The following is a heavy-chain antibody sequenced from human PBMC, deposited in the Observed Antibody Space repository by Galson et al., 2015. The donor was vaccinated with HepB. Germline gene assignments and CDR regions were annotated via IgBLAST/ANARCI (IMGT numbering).Heavy chain of an antibody. Sequence: SLRLSCAASGFTFSSYSMNWVRQAPGKGLEWVSSISSSSSYIYYADSVKGRFTISRDNAKNSLYLQMNSLRAEDTAVYYCARDLNYDFWSGYPGASMGFDYWGQGTLVTVSS. J-gene: IGHJ4*02. CDR2: ISSSSSYI. D-gene: IGHD3-3*01. CDR1: GFTFSSYS. V-gene: IGHV3-21*01. CDR3: ARDLNYDFWSGYPGASMGFDY.